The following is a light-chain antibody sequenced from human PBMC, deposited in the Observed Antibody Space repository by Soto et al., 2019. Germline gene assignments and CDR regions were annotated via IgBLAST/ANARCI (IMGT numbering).Light chain of an antibody. CDR1: QNIRSR. Sequence: FQMTQSPSTLSASVGDRVTITRRASQNIRSRLAWFQKKPGKGPKLLIYDASSLESGVPQRFSGSGSGTEFTLTISSLQTDDFSTCYCQQYHSYWTFGQGTKVDI. V-gene: IGKV1-5*01. CDR2: DAS. CDR3: QQYHSYWT. J-gene: IGKJ1*01.